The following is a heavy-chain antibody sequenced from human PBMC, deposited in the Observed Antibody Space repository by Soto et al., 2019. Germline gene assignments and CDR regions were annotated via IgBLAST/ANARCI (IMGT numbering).Heavy chain of an antibody. V-gene: IGHV1-2*02. CDR1: GYTFTGYY. CDR3: ARXPFGGRTSFHYYYGMDV. D-gene: IGHD3-3*01. J-gene: IGHJ6*02. Sequence: GASVKVSCKASGYTFTGYYMHWVRQAPGQGLEWMGWINPNSGGTNYAQKFQGRVTMTRDTSISTAYMELSRLRSDDTAVYYCARXPFGGRTSFHYYYGMDVWGQGTTVTVSS. CDR2: INPNSGGT.